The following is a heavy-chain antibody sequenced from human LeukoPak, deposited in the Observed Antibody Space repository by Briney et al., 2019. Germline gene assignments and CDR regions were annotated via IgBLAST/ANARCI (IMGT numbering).Heavy chain of an antibody. D-gene: IGHD6-13*01. V-gene: IGHV3-53*01. CDR2: IYSGGGT. CDR1: GFTVSTNY. Sequence: GGSLRLSCAVSGFTVSTNYMSWVRQAPGKGLEWVSVIYSGGGTYYADSVKGRFTISRDNSKNMLYLQMNSLRAEDTAVYYCARTSGSSWYVDHFDYWGQGTLVTVSS. J-gene: IGHJ4*02. CDR3: ARTSGSSWYVDHFDY.